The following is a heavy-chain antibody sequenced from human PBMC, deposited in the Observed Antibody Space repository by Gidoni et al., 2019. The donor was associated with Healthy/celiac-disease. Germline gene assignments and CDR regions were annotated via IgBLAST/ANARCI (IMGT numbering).Heavy chain of an antibody. J-gene: IGHJ5*02. Sequence: QVQLQESGPGLVKPSQTLSLTCTVSGGSISSGSYYWSWIRQPAGKGLEWIGRIYTSGSTNYNPSLKSRVTISVDTSKNQFSLKLSSVTAADTAVYYCARGGSDILTGYDYNWFDPWGQGTLVTVSS. V-gene: IGHV4-61*02. CDR3: ARGGSDILTGYDYNWFDP. CDR1: GGSISSGSYY. D-gene: IGHD3-9*01. CDR2: IYTSGST.